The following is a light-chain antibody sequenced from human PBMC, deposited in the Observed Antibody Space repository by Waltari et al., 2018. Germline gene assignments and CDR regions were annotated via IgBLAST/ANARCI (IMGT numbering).Light chain of an antibody. V-gene: IGKV3-11*01. Sequence: EIVMTQSPATLSLSPGERATLSCRASQSVSSYLAWYQQKPGQAPRVLIYDASNRATGIPARFSGSGSGTDFTLTISSLEPEDFARYYCQQRSNWPCTFGQGTKLEIK. CDR1: QSVSSY. CDR3: QQRSNWPCT. J-gene: IGKJ2*02. CDR2: DAS.